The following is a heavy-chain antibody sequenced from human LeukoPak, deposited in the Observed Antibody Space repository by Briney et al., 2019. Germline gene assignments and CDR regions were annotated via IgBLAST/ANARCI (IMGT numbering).Heavy chain of an antibody. J-gene: IGHJ6*02. V-gene: IGHV3-64D*06. D-gene: IGHD3-10*01. Sequence: GGSLRLSCAASGFTFSSYAMSWVRQAPGKGLEYVSAISSNGGSAYYADSVKGRFTISRDNSKNTLYLQMSSLRAEDTAVYYCVKDRGPHPPLGDYGMDVWGQGTTVTVSS. CDR1: GFTFSSYA. CDR2: ISSNGGSA. CDR3: VKDRGPHPPLGDYGMDV.